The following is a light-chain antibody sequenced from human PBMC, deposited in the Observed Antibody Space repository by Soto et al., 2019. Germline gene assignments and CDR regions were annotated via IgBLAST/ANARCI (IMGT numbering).Light chain of an antibody. Sequence: QSVLTQPASVSGSPGQAITISCTGTSSDVGSYNYVSWYQQYPGKAPKLMIYDVSNRPSGVSYLFSGSKSGNTASLTISGHQAEDEADYCCSSYTTLSTHLVFGGGTKLTVL. J-gene: IGLJ3*02. CDR1: SSDVGSYNY. V-gene: IGLV2-14*01. CDR2: DVS. CDR3: SSYTTLSTHLV.